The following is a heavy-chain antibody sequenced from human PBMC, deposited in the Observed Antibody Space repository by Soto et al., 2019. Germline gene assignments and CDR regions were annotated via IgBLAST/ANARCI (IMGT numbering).Heavy chain of an antibody. Sequence: ASVKVSCKASGYTFTSYAMHWVRQAPGQGLEWMGWINAGNGNTKYSQKIQGRVTITRDTSASTAYMELSSLRSEDTALYYCARVGLLRYFDWFPDYWGQGTLVTVSS. V-gene: IGHV1-3*01. J-gene: IGHJ4*02. CDR2: INAGNGNT. CDR1: GYTFTSYA. CDR3: ARVGLLRYFDWFPDY. D-gene: IGHD3-9*01.